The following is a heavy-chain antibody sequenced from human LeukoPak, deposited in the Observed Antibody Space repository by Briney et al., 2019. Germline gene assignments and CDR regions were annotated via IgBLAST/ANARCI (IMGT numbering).Heavy chain of an antibody. CDR3: ARDGGLHTNFDY. J-gene: IGHJ4*02. V-gene: IGHV3-7*01. CDR2: TKPDGSAE. CDR1: GFSFRNYW. D-gene: IGHD2-15*01. Sequence: GGSLRLSCAASGFSFRNYWMGWVHQAPGKGLEWVANTKPDGSAEYYADSVRGRFSTSRDNANNLLYLQMNSQRAEDTAVYYCARDGGLHTNFDYWGQGTLVTVSS.